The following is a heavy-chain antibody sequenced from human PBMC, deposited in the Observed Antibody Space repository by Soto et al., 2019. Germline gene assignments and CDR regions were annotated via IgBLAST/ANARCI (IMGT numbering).Heavy chain of an antibody. CDR2: ISYDGSHK. Sequence: QVQLVESGGGVVQPGRSLRLSCAASGFTFSSNGMHWVRQAPGKGLEWVAVISYDGSHKQYADSVKGRFTISRDNSKNTLFLQMNSLRVEDTAVYYCAKDKCEFSFAFELWGRGTMVTVSS. D-gene: IGHD2-15*01. CDR3: AKDKCEFSFAFEL. J-gene: IGHJ3*01. CDR1: GFTFSSNG. V-gene: IGHV3-30*18.